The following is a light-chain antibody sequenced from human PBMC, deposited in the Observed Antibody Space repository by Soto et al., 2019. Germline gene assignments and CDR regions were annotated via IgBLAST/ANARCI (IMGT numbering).Light chain of an antibody. J-gene: IGLJ2*01. CDR1: SSDVGSYNL. CDR3: CSYAGSSVA. CDR2: EGS. V-gene: IGLV2-23*01. Sequence: QSVLTQPASGSGSPGQSITISYTGTSSDVGSYNLVSWYQQHPGKAPKLMIYEGSKRPSGVSNRFSGSKSGNTASLTISGVQAEDEAEYYCCSYAGSSVAFGGGTKLTVL.